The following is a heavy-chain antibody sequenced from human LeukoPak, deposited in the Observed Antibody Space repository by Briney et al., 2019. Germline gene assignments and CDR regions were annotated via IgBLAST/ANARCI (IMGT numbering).Heavy chain of an antibody. Sequence: SETLSLTCTVSGGSISSYYWSWIRQPPGKGLEWIGYIYYSGSTNYNPSLKSRVTISVDTSKNQFSLKLSSVTAADTAVYYCARRGMNAFDIWGQGTMVTVSS. V-gene: IGHV4-59*01. CDR3: ARRGMNAFDI. J-gene: IGHJ3*02. CDR1: GGSISSYY. CDR2: IYYSGST.